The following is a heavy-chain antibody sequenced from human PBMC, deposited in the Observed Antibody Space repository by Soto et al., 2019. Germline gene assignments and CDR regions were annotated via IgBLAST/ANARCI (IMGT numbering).Heavy chain of an antibody. Sequence: HPGGSLRLSCAASGFTFSSYAMHWVRQAPGKGLEWVAVISYDGSNKYYADSVKGRVTISRDNSKNTLYLQMNSLRAEDTAVYYCARPRGRFGEFYYYYGMDVWGQGTTVTVSS. CDR2: ISYDGSNK. CDR1: GFTFSSYA. V-gene: IGHV3-30-3*01. CDR3: ARPRGRFGEFYYYYGMDV. J-gene: IGHJ6*02. D-gene: IGHD3-10*01.